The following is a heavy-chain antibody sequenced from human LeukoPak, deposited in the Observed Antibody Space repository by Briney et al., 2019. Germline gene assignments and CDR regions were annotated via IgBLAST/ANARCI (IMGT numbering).Heavy chain of an antibody. CDR2: TYYTGST. Sequence: PSETLSLTCIVSGASMSSHYWTWVRQDPGAGLEWIGNTYYTGSTSYNTALESRVTISLDTSNTQFSLKLTSVTAADTAVYYCAKEGGPARPGLDSWGQGTLVTVSS. J-gene: IGHJ4*02. CDR3: AKEGGPARPGLDS. D-gene: IGHD6-6*01. V-gene: IGHV4-59*11. CDR1: GASMSSHY.